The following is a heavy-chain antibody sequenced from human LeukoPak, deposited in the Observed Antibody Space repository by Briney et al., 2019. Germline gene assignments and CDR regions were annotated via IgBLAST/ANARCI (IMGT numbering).Heavy chain of an antibody. Sequence: KTGGSLRLSCAGSGFNFNDYYVSWMPQAPGKGLEWLAYICGGGSTIYHPDYVKGRFIISRDNAEHSVYLQMTSLRGEDTALYYCAMSWGVVSFDYWGQGTLVTVSS. D-gene: IGHD3-16*01. CDR3: AMSWGVVSFDY. CDR1: GFNFNDYY. CDR2: ICGGGSTI. J-gene: IGHJ4*02. V-gene: IGHV3-11*04.